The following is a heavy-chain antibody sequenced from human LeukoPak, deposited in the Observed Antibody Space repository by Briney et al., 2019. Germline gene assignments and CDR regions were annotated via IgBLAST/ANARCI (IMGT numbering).Heavy chain of an antibody. D-gene: IGHD2-15*01. Sequence: SETLSLTCSVSGYSISSGNYWGWIRLPPGKGLQWIGSIYHSGSTYYNPSLKSRVTISVDTSKNQFSLKLSSVTAADTAVYYCARDRRGYCSGGSCYSDWFDPWGQGTLVTVSS. CDR3: ARDRRGYCSGGSCYSDWFDP. CDR2: IYHSGST. J-gene: IGHJ5*02. V-gene: IGHV4-38-2*02. CDR1: GYSISSGNY.